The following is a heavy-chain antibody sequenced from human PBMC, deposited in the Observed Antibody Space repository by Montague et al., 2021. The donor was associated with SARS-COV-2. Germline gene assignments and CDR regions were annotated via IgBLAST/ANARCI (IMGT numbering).Heavy chain of an antibody. CDR1: VGSISSNNCY. CDR3: ARDGFYYDRSGPSNFDY. J-gene: IGHJ4*02. V-gene: IGHV4-39*07. Sequence: SETLSLTCTVSVGSISSNNCYWGWIRQPPGKALEWIGSIYYSGSTXYNPSLKSRVTMTVDTSENQFSPKLSSVTAADTAVYYCARDGFYYDRSGPSNFDYWGQGTLVTVSS. CDR2: IYYSGST. D-gene: IGHD3-22*01.